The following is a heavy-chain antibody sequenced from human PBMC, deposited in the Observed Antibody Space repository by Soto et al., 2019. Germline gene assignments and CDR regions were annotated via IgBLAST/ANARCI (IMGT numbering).Heavy chain of an antibody. CDR2: INHSGST. CDR3: ARGAGRRITIFGVAQYYYYGMDV. D-gene: IGHD3-3*01. V-gene: IGHV4-34*01. CDR1: GGSFSGYY. Sequence: PSETLSLTCAVYGGSFSGYYWSWIRQPPGKGLEWIGEINHSGSTNYNPSLKSRVTISVDTSKNQFSLKLSSVTAADTAVYYCARGAGRRITIFGVAQYYYYGMDVWGQGTTVTVSS. J-gene: IGHJ6*02.